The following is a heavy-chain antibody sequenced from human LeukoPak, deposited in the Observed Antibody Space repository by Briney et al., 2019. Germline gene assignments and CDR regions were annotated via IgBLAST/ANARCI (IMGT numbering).Heavy chain of an antibody. CDR2: ISYDGSNK. J-gene: IGHJ4*02. D-gene: IGHD3-10*01. V-gene: IGHV3-30*18. CDR3: AKVYYGSGTATYYFDY. Sequence: GRSLRLSCAASGFTFSSYGMHWVRQAPGKGLEWVAVISYDGSNKYYADSVKGRFTISRDNSKNTLYLQMNSLRAEDTAVYYCAKVYYGSGTATYYFDYWGQGTLVTVSS. CDR1: GFTFSSYG.